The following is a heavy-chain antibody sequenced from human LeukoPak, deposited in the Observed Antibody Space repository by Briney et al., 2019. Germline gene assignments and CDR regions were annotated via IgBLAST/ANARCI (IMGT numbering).Heavy chain of an antibody. CDR2: ISAYNGNT. CDR3: ARGADSGSYYGGWFDP. J-gene: IGHJ5*02. V-gene: IGHV1-18*01. CDR1: GYTFTSYG. D-gene: IGHD1-26*01. Sequence: ASVKVSCKASGYTFTSYGISWVRQAPGQGLEWMGWISAYNGNTNYAQKLQGRVTMTTDTSTSTAYMELRSLRSDDTAVYYCARGADSGSYYGGWFDPWGQGTLVTVSS.